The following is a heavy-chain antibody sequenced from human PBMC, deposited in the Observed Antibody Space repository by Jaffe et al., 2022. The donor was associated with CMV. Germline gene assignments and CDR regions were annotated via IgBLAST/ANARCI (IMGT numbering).Heavy chain of an antibody. Sequence: QVQLQESGPGLVKPSETLSLTCTVSGGSVSSGSYYWSWIRQPPGKGLEWIGYIYYSGSTNYNPSLKSRVTISVDTSKNQFSLKLSSVTAADTAVYYCARDPSTGDHLPYFYYGMDVWGQGTTVTVSS. CDR1: GGSVSSGSYY. J-gene: IGHJ6*02. CDR3: ARDPSTGDHLPYFYYGMDV. CDR2: IYYSGST. V-gene: IGHV4-61*01. D-gene: IGHD7-27*01.